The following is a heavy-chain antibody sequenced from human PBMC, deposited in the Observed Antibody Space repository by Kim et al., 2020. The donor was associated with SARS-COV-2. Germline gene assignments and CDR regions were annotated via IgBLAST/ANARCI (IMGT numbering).Heavy chain of an antibody. D-gene: IGHD3-22*01. CDR1: GYTVTYSY. V-gene: IGHV3-66*01. CDR2: IYSGGNT. CDR3: ATVAFYYDAGYFKY. Sequence: GGSLRLSCAASGYTVTYSYMGWVRQAPGKGLEWVSFIYSGGNTIYADSVKDRLIISRDHSNNTLNLQMKSLRAEDTAVYYCATVAFYYDAGYFKYGGQGTLVLVSS. J-gene: IGHJ1*01.